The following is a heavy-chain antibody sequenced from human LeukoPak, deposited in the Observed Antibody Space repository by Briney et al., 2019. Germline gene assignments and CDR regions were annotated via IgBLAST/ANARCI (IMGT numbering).Heavy chain of an antibody. CDR2: IKQDESEK. D-gene: IGHD5-12*01. J-gene: IGHJ4*02. CDR1: GFTFSDYW. V-gene: IGHV3-7*01. CDR3: ATSPRGGCEPFYFDY. Sequence: PGGSLRLSCAASGFTFSDYWMSWVRQAPGKGLEWVANIKQDESEKYYVDSVKGRFTISRDNAKNTLYVQINSLRAEDTAVYYCATSPRGGCEPFYFDYWGQGTLVTVSS.